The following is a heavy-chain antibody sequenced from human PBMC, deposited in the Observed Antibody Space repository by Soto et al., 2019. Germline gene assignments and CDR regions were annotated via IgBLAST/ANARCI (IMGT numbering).Heavy chain of an antibody. CDR3: ARIRGITGTTPAVD. J-gene: IGHJ4*02. CDR2: IDWDDDK. D-gene: IGHD1-7*01. Sequence: SGPTLVNPTQTLTLTCTFSGFSLSTSGMCVSWIRQPPGKALEWLARIDWDDDKYYSTSLKTRLTISKDTSKNQVVLTMTNMDPVDTATYYCARIRGITGTTPAVDWGQGTLVTVSS. V-gene: IGHV2-70*11. CDR1: GFSLSTSGMC.